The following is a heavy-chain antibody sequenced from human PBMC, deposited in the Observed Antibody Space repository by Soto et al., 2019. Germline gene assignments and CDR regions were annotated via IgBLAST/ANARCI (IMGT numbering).Heavy chain of an antibody. CDR1: GFTFSSYG. CDR3: AKGSLDCTNGGCYIDY. CDR2: ISYDGSNK. D-gene: IGHD2-8*01. V-gene: IGHV3-30*18. J-gene: IGHJ4*02. Sequence: QVQLVESGGGVVQPGRSLRLSCAASGFTFSSYGMHWVRQAPGKGLEWVAVISYDGSNKYYADSVKGRFTISRDNSKNTLYLQMNSLRAEDTAVYYCAKGSLDCTNGGCYIDYWGQGTLVTVSS.